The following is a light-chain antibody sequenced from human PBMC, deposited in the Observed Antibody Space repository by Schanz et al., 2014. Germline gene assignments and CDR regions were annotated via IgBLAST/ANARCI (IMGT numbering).Light chain of an antibody. CDR3: QHYNSYPWT. CDR2: TAS. J-gene: IGKJ1*01. CDR1: QGISSN. V-gene: IGKV1D-16*01. Sequence: DIQMTQSPSSVSASVGDRVTITCRASQGISSNLEWYQQKPGKAPNLLIYTASSLQSGVPSRFSGSGSGTEFTLTISSLQPDDFASYYCQHYNSYPWTFGQGTKVEIK.